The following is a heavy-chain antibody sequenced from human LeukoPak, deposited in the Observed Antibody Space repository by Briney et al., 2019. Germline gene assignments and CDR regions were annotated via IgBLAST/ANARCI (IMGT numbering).Heavy chain of an antibody. CDR1: GFTSSSYW. V-gene: IGHV3-7*03. Sequence: AGGSLRLSCAASGFTSSSYWMSWVRQAPGKGLEWVANIKQDGSEKYYVDSVKGRFTISRDNAKNSPYLQMNSLRAEDTAVYYCTRHPGEKPLDYGDYGPYYYMDVWGKGTTVTVSS. CDR3: TRHPGEKPLDYGDYGPYYYMDV. J-gene: IGHJ6*03. CDR2: IKQDGSEK. D-gene: IGHD4-17*01.